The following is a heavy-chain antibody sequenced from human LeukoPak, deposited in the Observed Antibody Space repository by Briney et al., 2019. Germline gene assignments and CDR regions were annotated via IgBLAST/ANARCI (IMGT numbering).Heavy chain of an antibody. CDR1: GFTFTSSA. J-gene: IGHJ4*02. Sequence: SVKVSCRASGFTFTSSAVQWVRQARGQRLEWIGWIVVGSGNTNYAQKFQERVTITRGMSTSTAYMELSSLRSEDTAVYYCAADREGATSQIFDYWGQGTLVTVSS. CDR2: IVVGSGNT. CDR3: AADREGATSQIFDY. V-gene: IGHV1-58*01. D-gene: IGHD1-26*01.